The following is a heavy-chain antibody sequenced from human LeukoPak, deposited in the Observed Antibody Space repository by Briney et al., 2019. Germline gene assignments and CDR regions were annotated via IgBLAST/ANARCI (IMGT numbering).Heavy chain of an antibody. V-gene: IGHV4-59*12. Sequence: SETLSLTCTVSGGSISSYYWSWIRQPPGKGLEWIGYIHYSGSTNYNPSLKSRVTISVDTSKNQLSLKLSSVTAADTAVYYCARESNYYGSGTGWFDPWGQGTLVTVSS. J-gene: IGHJ5*02. D-gene: IGHD3-10*01. CDR1: GGSISSYY. CDR2: IHYSGST. CDR3: ARESNYYGSGTGWFDP.